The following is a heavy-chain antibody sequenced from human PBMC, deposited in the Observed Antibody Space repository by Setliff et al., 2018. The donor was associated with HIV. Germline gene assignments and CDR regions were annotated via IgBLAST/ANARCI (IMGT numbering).Heavy chain of an antibody. V-gene: IGHV4-61*02. CDR1: GDSITSQSYY. D-gene: IGHD3-10*01. CDR2: IYISGST. CDR3: AKGFTMVRGAADYYFYYMDV. Sequence: PSETLSLTCNVSGDSITSQSYYWSWIRQPAGKGLEWIGRIYISGSTNYNPSLKSRVSMSIDTSKKQFSLKLSAVTAADTAVYYCAKGFTMVRGAADYYFYYMDVWGKGTTVTVS. J-gene: IGHJ6*03.